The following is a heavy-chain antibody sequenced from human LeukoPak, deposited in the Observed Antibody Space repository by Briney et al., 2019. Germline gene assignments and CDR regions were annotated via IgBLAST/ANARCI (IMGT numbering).Heavy chain of an antibody. D-gene: IGHD5-12*01. CDR3: ARGPSGYHNT. CDR1: GFTFSNYA. Sequence: PGGSLRLSCVASGFTFSNYAMTWVRQAPGKGLEWVSAISASGVSTYYADSVKGRFTISRDNSKNTLYLQMNSLRAEDTAVYYCARGPSGYHNTGGQGTLVTVSS. J-gene: IGHJ4*02. CDR2: ISASGVST. V-gene: IGHV3-23*01.